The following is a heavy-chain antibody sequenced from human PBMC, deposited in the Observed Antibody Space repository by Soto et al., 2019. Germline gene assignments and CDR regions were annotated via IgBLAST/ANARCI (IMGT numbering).Heavy chain of an antibody. CDR2: ISPSGTTI. V-gene: IGHV3-48*03. J-gene: IGHJ4*02. Sequence: EVQLVESGGGLVQLGGSLRLSCVASGFIFSNHDINWVRQAPGKGLEWLSYISPSGTTIYYADSVKGRFTVSRDNAKNSLYLQINSLRAADTAVYYCAIRGGMAGTDYWGQGTQVTVSS. CDR1: GFIFSNHD. D-gene: IGHD6-19*01. CDR3: AIRGGMAGTDY.